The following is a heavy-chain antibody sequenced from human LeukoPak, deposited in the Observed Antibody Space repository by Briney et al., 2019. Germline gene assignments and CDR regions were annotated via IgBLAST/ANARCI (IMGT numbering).Heavy chain of an antibody. CDR1: RFTFSSYA. J-gene: IGHJ4*02. Sequence: GGSLRLSCAASRFTFSSYAMHWVRQAPGKGLEWVAVISYDGSNKYYADSVKGRFTISRDNSKNTLYLQMNSLRAEDTAVYYCAKEFPFDYWGQGTLVTVSS. CDR2: ISYDGSNK. V-gene: IGHV3-30-3*01. CDR3: AKEFPFDY.